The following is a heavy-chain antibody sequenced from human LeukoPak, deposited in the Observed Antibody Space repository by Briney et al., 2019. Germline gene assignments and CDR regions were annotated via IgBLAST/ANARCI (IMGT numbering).Heavy chain of an antibody. Sequence: GRSLRLSCAASGFTFSSYGMHWVRQAPGKGLEWVAVIWYDGSNKYYADSVKGRFTISRDNPKNTLYLQMNSLRAEDTAVYYCARMVDKSLFDYWGQGTLVTVSS. CDR1: GFTFSSYG. J-gene: IGHJ4*02. V-gene: IGHV3-33*01. D-gene: IGHD5-12*01. CDR2: IWYDGSNK. CDR3: ARMVDKSLFDY.